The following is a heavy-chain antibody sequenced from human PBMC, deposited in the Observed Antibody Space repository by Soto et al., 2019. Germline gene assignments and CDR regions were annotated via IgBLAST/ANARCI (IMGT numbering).Heavy chain of an antibody. CDR2: MNPKSGYT. V-gene: IGHV1-8*01. CDR1: GYTFTTYD. J-gene: IGHJ4*02. Sequence: GASVKVSCKASGYTFTTYDINWVRQATGQGLEWVGWMNPKSGYTGFAQKFQGRVSMTRDTSISIAYLQMNSLKTEDTAVYYCTRDPQHYYDSSGTRLFDYWGQGTLVTV. D-gene: IGHD3-22*01. CDR3: TRDPQHYYDSSGTRLFDY.